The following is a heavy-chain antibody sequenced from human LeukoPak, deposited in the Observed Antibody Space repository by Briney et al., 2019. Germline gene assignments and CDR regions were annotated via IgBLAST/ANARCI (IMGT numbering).Heavy chain of an antibody. D-gene: IGHD1-26*01. CDR1: GGSFSGYY. CDR3: ARDSIEWELSLDY. V-gene: IGHV4-34*01. Sequence: SETLSLTCAVYGGSFSGYYWSWIRQPPGKGLEWIGEINHSGSTNYNPSLKSRVTISVDTSKNQFSLKLSSVTAADTAVYYCARDSIEWELSLDYWGQGTLVTVSS. CDR2: INHSGST. J-gene: IGHJ4*02.